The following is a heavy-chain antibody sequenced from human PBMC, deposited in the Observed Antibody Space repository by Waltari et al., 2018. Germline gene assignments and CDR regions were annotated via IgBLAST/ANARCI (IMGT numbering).Heavy chain of an antibody. J-gene: IGHJ5*02. CDR3: ANNEWGLPVS. CDR1: GYSISSGYW. D-gene: IGHD1-26*01. Sequence: QVQLQESGPGLVKPSEDLSLTCTVSGYSISSGYWWGWIRQHPGKGLEWLASIYYSGTIQYNPSLGSRATISADTSKNQFALRLTSVTAADTAVYYCANNEWGLPVSWGQGTVVTVSS. CDR2: IYYSGTI. V-gene: IGHV4-38-2*02.